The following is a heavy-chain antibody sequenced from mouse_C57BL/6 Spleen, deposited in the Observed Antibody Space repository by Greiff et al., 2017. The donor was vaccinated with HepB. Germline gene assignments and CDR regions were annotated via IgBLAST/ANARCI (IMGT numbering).Heavy chain of an antibody. V-gene: IGHV1-69*01. D-gene: IGHD3-1*01. J-gene: IGHJ4*01. CDR2: IDPSDSYT. CDR3: ARSGWDNYYAMDY. CDR1: GYTFTSYW. Sequence: QVQLQQPGAELVMPGASVKLSCKASGYTFTSYWMHWVKQRPGQGLEWIGEIDPSDSYTNYNQKFKGKSTLTVDKSSSTAYMQLSSLTSEDSAVYYGARSGWDNYYAMDYWGQGTSVTVSS.